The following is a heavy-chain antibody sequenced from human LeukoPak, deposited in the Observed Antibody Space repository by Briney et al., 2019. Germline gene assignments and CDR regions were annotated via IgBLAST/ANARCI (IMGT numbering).Heavy chain of an antibody. D-gene: IGHD2-2*01. Sequence: PGGSLRLSCAASGFTFSSYGMHWVRQAPGKGLEWVAFIRYDGSNKYYADSVKGRFTISRDNSKNTLYLQMNSLRAEDTAVYYCAKEGPIVVVPAAIADYWGQGTLVTVSS. V-gene: IGHV3-30*02. CDR2: IRYDGSNK. J-gene: IGHJ4*02. CDR3: AKEGPIVVVPAAIADY. CDR1: GFTFSSYG.